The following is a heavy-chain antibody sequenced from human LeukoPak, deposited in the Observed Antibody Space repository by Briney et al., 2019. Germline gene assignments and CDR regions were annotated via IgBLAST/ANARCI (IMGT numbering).Heavy chain of an antibody. Sequence: PGGSLRLSCAASGFTFSRYSMNWVRQAPGKGLEWVSYISSSSRTIYYADSVKGRFTISRDNAKNSLYLQMNSLRVEDTAVYHCARDKDWAFDFWGRGTMVTVSS. D-gene: IGHD2-15*01. CDR2: ISSSSRTI. CDR1: GFTFSRYS. V-gene: IGHV3-48*04. CDR3: ARDKDWAFDF. J-gene: IGHJ3*01.